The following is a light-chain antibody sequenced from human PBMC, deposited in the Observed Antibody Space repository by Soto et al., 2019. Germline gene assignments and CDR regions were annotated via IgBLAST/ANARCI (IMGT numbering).Light chain of an antibody. CDR3: SSHAGSNNPIV. CDR1: SSDVGTYNY. J-gene: IGLJ1*01. Sequence: QSALTQPPSASGSPGQSVTISCTGTSSDVGTYNYVSWYQQHPGKAPKVMIYAVNKRPSGVPDPFSGSTSGHTASLTVSGLQGEDEADNYCSSHAGSNNPIVFGSGTKPTVL. CDR2: AVN. V-gene: IGLV2-8*01.